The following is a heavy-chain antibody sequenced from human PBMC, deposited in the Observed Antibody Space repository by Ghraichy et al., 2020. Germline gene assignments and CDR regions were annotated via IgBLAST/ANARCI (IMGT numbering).Heavy chain of an antibody. CDR1: GFTFDDYA. V-gene: IGHV3-43*02. Sequence: GGSLRLSCAASGFTFDDYAMHWVRQAPGKGLEWVSLISGDGGSTYYADSVKGRFTISRDNSKNSLYLQMNSLRTEDTALYYCAMWSGYYDSSGYYYPQYGWGQGTLVTVSS. CDR2: ISGDGGST. CDR3: AMWSGYYDSSGYYYPQYG. D-gene: IGHD3-22*01. J-gene: IGHJ4*02.